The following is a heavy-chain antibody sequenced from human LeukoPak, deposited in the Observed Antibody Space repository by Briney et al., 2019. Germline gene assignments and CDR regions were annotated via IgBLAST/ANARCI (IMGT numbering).Heavy chain of an antibody. CDR2: MHHSGNT. CDR3: ASDSTITWFYL. V-gene: IGHV4-38-2*01. Sequence: PPETLSLTCDVSGYSISSGYYWGWIRQPPGKGLEWIGSMHHSGNTYYNPSLKSRVTISVDMFKNHFSLKLSAVTAADTAVYYCASDSTITWFYLWGQGTLVTVSS. CDR1: GYSISSGYY. J-gene: IGHJ5*02. D-gene: IGHD5-18*01.